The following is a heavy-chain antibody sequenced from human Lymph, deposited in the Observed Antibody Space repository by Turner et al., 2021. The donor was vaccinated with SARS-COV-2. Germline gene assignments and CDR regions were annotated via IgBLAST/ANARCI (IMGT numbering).Heavy chain of an antibody. J-gene: IGHJ4*02. D-gene: IGHD3-10*01. CDR3: ARLVRRAEYYFDY. CDR2: IYYSGSN. CDR1: GGSISSSSHY. Sequence: QLQLQESGPGLVKPSETLSLPCTVPGGSISSSSHYWGWIRQPPGRGLEWIGHIYYSGSNYYNPSLKSRVTISVDTSKNQFSLKLSSVTAADTAVYYCARLVRRAEYYFDYWGQGTLVTVSS. V-gene: IGHV4-39*01.